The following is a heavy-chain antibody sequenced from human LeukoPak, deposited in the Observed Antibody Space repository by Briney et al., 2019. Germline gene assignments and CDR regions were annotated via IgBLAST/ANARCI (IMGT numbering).Heavy chain of an antibody. D-gene: IGHD3-22*01. J-gene: IGHJ4*02. CDR1: GGTFSSYA. CDR2: IIPIFGTA. CDR3: ARGGSGYPGYFDY. Sequence: SVKVSCKASGGTFSSYAISWVRQAPGQGLEWMGGIIPIFGTANYAQKFQGRVTITTDESTSTAYMELSSLRSEDTAVYYCARGGSGYPGYFDYWGQGTLVTVSS. V-gene: IGHV1-69*05.